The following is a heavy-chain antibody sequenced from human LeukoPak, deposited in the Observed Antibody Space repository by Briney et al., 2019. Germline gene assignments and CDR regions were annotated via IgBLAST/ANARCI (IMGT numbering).Heavy chain of an antibody. V-gene: IGHV3-21*01. CDR2: ISSSSSYI. CDR3: ARDGGPRGPLHLDY. D-gene: IGHD2-15*01. Sequence: PGGSLRLSCAASGFTFSSYSMNWVRQAPGKGLEWVSSISSSSSYIYYADSVKGRFTISRDNAKNSLYLQMNSLRAEDTAVYYCARDGGPRGPLHLDYWGQGTLVTASS. J-gene: IGHJ4*02. CDR1: GFTFSSYS.